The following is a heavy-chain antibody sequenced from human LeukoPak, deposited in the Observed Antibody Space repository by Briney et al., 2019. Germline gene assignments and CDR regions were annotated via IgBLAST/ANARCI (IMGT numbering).Heavy chain of an antibody. Sequence: GAAVKVSCKASGYTFTGYYMHWVRQAPGRGLEWRGWINPNSGATKYAQKFQGRVTMTRDTSISTAYMEVSRLRFDDTAVYYCARDGGWYQLLWWFDPWGQGTLVTVSS. CDR2: INPNSGAT. CDR1: GYTFTGYY. V-gene: IGHV1-2*02. J-gene: IGHJ5*02. D-gene: IGHD2-2*01. CDR3: ARDGGWYQLLWWFDP.